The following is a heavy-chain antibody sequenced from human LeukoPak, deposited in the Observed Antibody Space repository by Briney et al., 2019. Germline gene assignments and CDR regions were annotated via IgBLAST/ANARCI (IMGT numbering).Heavy chain of an antibody. V-gene: IGHV1-69*06. Sequence: SVKVSCKASGGTFSSYAISWVRQAPGQGLEWMGGIIPIFGTANYAQKFQGRVTITADKSTSTAYMELSSLRSEDTAVYYCAVDYGGNYDSFDYWGQGTLVTVSS. CDR3: AVDYGGNYDSFDY. CDR1: GGTFSSYA. J-gene: IGHJ4*02. D-gene: IGHD4-23*01. CDR2: IIPIFGTA.